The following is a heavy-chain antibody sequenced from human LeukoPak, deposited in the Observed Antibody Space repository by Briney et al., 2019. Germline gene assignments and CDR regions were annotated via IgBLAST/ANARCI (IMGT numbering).Heavy chain of an antibody. CDR2: IKYDGSEK. J-gene: IGHJ4*02. V-gene: IGHV3-7*01. D-gene: IGHD2/OR15-2a*01. CDR3: AKGGTTFDF. Sequence: GGSLRLSCAASGFTFSSYAMSWVRQAPGKGLEWVANIKYDGSEKYYVDSVKGRFTISRDNAKNSLYLQMNSLRAEDTALYYCAKGGTTFDFWGQGTLVTVSS. CDR1: GFTFSSYA.